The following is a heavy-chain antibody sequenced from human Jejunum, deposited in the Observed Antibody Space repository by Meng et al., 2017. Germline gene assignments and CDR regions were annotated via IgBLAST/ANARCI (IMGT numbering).Heavy chain of an antibody. V-gene: IGHV1-3*01. J-gene: IGHJ4*02. CDR3: ARDPTGGSFHYFDS. D-gene: IGHD1-14*01. CDR2: INVGNGNT. CDR1: GNTFTTNT. Sequence: QVQLVQSGAELKKPGASVKISCKASGNTFTTNTIHWVRQAPGQRPEWMGWINVGNGNTKYSLKFQNRVTLTRDTSASTAYMELNSLTSADTAVYYCARDPTGGSFHYFDSWGQGALVTVSS.